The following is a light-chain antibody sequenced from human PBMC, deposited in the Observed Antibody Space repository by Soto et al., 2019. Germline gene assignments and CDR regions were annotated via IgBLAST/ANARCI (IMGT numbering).Light chain of an antibody. CDR1: ESIDNW. V-gene: IGKV1-5*01. CDR3: QQLIT. Sequence: DIQMTQSPSTLSATVGDTVTITCRASESIDNWLAWYQQKPGKAPKLLIYAASTLQSGVPSRFSGSGSGTEFTLTISSLQPEDFATYYCQQLITFGQGTRLEI. CDR2: AAS. J-gene: IGKJ5*01.